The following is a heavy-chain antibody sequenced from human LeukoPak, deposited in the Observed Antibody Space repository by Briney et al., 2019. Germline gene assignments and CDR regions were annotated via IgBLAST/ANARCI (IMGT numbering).Heavy chain of an antibody. V-gene: IGHV3-48*03. CDR2: ISGSDNTI. CDR1: GFTFSTYD. D-gene: IGHD6-19*01. Sequence: GGSLRLSCVASGFTFSTYDMHWVRQAPGEGLEWLTYISGSDNTIYYAGSVRGRFTVSRDNTKSSLYLQMNTLRAEDTAVYYCARDRSGWHYFDFWGHGTLVTVSS. J-gene: IGHJ4*01. CDR3: ARDRSGWHYFDF.